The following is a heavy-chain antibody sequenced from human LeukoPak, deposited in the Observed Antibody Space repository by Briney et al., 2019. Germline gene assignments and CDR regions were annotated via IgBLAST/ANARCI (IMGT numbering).Heavy chain of an antibody. V-gene: IGHV1-3*01. D-gene: IGHD3-10*01. Sequence: ASVKVSCKASGYTFTSYAMHWVRQAPGQRLEWMGWINAGNGYTKYSQKFQGRVTITRDTSASTAYMELSSLRSEDTAVYYGARGITMVRGVIIAPPFDYWGQGTLVTVSS. J-gene: IGHJ4*02. CDR2: INAGNGYT. CDR3: ARGITMVRGVIIAPPFDY. CDR1: GYTFTSYA.